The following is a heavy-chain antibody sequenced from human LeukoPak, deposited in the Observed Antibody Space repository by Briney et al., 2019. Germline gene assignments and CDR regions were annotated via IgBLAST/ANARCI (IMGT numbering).Heavy chain of an antibody. CDR2: ISYDGSNK. J-gene: IGHJ6*02. CDR1: GFTFSSYG. CDR3: AKGDTAMVNYYYYGMDV. Sequence: PGGCLRLSCAASGFTFSSYGMHWVRQAPGKGLEWVAVISYDGSNKYYADSVKGRFTISRDNSKNTLYLQMNSLRAEDTAVYYCAKGDTAMVNYYYYGMDVWGQGTTVTVSS. D-gene: IGHD5-18*01. V-gene: IGHV3-30*18.